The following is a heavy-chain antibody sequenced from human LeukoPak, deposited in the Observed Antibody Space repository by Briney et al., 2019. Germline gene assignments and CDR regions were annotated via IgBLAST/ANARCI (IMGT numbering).Heavy chain of an antibody. V-gene: IGHV4-59*08. D-gene: IGHD3-22*01. CDR1: GGSISSYY. CDR2: IYYSGST. CDR3: ARLSTVVEHAFDI. J-gene: IGHJ3*02. Sequence: SETLSLTCTVSGGSISSYYWSWIRQPPGKGLEWIGYIYYSGSTNYNLSLKSRVTISVDTSKNQFSLKLSSVTAADTAVYYCARLSTVVEHAFDIWGQGTMVTVSS.